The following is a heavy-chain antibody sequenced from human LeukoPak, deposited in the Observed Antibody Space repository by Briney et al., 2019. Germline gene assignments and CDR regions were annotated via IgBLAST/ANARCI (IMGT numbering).Heavy chain of an antibody. D-gene: IGHD6-19*01. CDR1: GYTFTSYG. CDR3: ARGPLRSSGWYPDDY. V-gene: IGHV1-18*01. CDR2: ISAYNGST. J-gene: IGHJ4*02. Sequence: ASVKVSCKASGYTFTSYGISWVRQAPGQGLEWMGWISAYNGSTNYAQKLQGRVTMTTDTSTSTAYMELRSLRSDDTAVYYCARGPLRSSGWYPDDYWGQGTLVTVSS.